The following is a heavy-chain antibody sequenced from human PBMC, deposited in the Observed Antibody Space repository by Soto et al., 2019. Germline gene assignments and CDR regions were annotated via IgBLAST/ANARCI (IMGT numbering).Heavy chain of an antibody. J-gene: IGHJ3*02. CDR1: GFTFSSYA. D-gene: IGHD6-19*01. CDR3: AKVSPSHSSGWSRLEDAFDI. V-gene: IGHV3-23*01. CDR2: ISGSGGST. Sequence: GGSLRLSCAASGFTFSSYAMSWVRQAPGKGLEWVSAISGSGGSTYYADSVKGRFTISRDNSKNTLYLQMNSLRAEDTAVYYCAKVSPSHSSGWSRLEDAFDIWGQGTMVTVSS.